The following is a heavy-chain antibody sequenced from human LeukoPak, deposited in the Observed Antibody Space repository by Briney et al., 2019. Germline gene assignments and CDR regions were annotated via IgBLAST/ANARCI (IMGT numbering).Heavy chain of an antibody. V-gene: IGHV1-46*01. CDR3: ARDREYNWNYGYFEY. J-gene: IGHJ4*02. D-gene: IGHD1-7*01. CDR2: INPSSGST. Sequence: ASVKVSCKASGLTFTSYYMHWVRQAPGQGLEWMGIINPSSGSTTYAQKFQSRVTMTRDTSTSTVYMELGSLRSEDTAVYFCARDREYNWNYGYFEYWGQGTLVTVSS. CDR1: GLTFTSYY.